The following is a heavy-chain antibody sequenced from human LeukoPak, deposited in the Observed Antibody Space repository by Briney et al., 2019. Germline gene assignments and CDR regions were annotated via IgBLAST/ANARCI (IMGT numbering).Heavy chain of an antibody. V-gene: IGHV4-59*08. CDR3: ATVGAANALDY. CDR1: GGSISSYY. Sequence: SETPSLTCTVSGGSISSYYWSWVRQPPGKGLEWIGCIYYIGSTNYNPSLKSRVTISLDTSKNQFSLKLSSVTAADTAVYYCATVGAANALDYWGQGTLVTVSS. J-gene: IGHJ4*02. CDR2: IYYIGST. D-gene: IGHD2-15*01.